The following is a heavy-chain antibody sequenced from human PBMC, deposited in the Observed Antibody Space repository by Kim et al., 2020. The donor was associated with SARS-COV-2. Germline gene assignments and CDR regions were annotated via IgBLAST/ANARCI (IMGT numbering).Heavy chain of an antibody. CDR2: ISGSGGST. D-gene: IGHD3-22*01. J-gene: IGHJ4*02. V-gene: IGHV3-23*01. CDR1: GFTFSSYA. CDR3: AKRRYYYDSSGYRGSFDY. Sequence: GGSLRLSCAASGFTFSSYAMSWVRQAPGKGLEWVSAISGSGGSTYYADSVKGRFTISRDNSKNTLYLQMNSLRAEDTAVYYCAKRRYYYDSSGYRGSFDYWGQGTLVTVSS.